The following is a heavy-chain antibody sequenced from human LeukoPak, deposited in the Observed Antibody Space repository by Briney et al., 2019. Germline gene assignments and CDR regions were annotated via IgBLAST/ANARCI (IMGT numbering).Heavy chain of an antibody. V-gene: IGHV4-34*01. D-gene: IGHD3-3*01. J-gene: IGHJ5*02. CDR3: ARRVRWHWFDP. CDR2: INHSGST. CDR1: GGSFSGYY. Sequence: PSETLSLTCSVYGGSFSGYYWSWIRQSPGKGLEWIGEINHSGSTNYNPSLKSRVTISVDTSKNQFSLKLSSVTAADTAVYYCARRVRWHWFDPWGRGTLVTVSS.